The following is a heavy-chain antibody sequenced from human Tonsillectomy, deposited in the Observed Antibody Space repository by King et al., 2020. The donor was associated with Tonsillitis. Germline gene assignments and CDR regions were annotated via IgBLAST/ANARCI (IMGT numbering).Heavy chain of an antibody. Sequence: QLVQSGAEVKKPGASVKVSCKVSGSSLTELSVHWVRQAPGKGLQWVGGFGPEDDDVIYAQRFEGRVTMTEDTSTDTAYMELSSLKSEDTAVYYCATAHAWEGFTMWGQGTLVTVSS. CDR3: ATAHAWEGFTM. V-gene: IGHV1-24*01. CDR2: FGPEDDDV. CDR1: GSSLTELS. D-gene: IGHD1-26*01. J-gene: IGHJ3*02.